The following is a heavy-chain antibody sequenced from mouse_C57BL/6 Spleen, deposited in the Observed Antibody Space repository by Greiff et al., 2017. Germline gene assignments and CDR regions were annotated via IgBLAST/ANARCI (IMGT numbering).Heavy chain of an antibody. CDR3: ARAENEYDAVYYFDY. J-gene: IGHJ2*01. V-gene: IGHV1-18*01. D-gene: IGHD2-4*01. CDR2: INPNNGGT. Sequence: VQLQQSGPELVKPGASVKIPCKASGYTFTDYNMDWVKQSHGKSLEWIGDINPNNGGTISNQKLKGKATLTVEKSSSPAYMELRSLTSEDTAVYYCARAENEYDAVYYFDYWGQGTTLTVSS. CDR1: GYTFTDYN.